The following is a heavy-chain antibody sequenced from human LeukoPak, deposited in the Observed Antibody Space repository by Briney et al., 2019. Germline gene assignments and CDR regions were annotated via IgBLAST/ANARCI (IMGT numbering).Heavy chain of an antibody. V-gene: IGHV3-23*01. Sequence: PGGSLRLSCAASGFTFSIYAMSWVRQAPGKGLGWVSAIGGRTDTTYYADSVKGRFTISSDTAKNSLYLQLNSLTVGDTAMYYCARDRDGDEDFDYWGRGTLVTVSS. CDR2: IGGRTDTT. D-gene: IGHD4-17*01. J-gene: IGHJ4*02. CDR3: ARDRDGDEDFDY. CDR1: GFTFSIYA.